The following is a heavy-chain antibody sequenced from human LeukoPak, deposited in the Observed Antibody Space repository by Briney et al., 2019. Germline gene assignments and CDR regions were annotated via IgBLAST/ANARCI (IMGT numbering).Heavy chain of an antibody. J-gene: IGHJ6*02. CDR1: GYTFASYG. Sequence: ASVKVSCKASGYTFASYGLSWVRQAPGQGLEWLGWISAYNGNTNYAQSLQGRVTMTTDTSTSTAYMELRSLRSDDTAVYYCASGGWLFSYSYYYGMDVWGQGTTVTVSS. CDR2: ISAYNGNT. D-gene: IGHD3-22*01. CDR3: ASGGWLFSYSYYYGMDV. V-gene: IGHV1-18*01.